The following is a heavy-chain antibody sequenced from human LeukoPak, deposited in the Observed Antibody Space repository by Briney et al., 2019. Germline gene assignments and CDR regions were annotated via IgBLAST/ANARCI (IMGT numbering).Heavy chain of an antibody. CDR1: GDSITGYY. V-gene: IGHV4-59*01. CDR2: ISHTGST. CDR3: VREPSSSGWFAY. J-gene: IGHJ4*02. Sequence: PSETLSLTCTVSGDSITGYYWSWIRQPPGKGLEWIAYISHTGSTNYNPSLRGRVTISLDTSANQFSLKFSSVTTTDTAVYYCVREPSSSGWFAYWGQGTLVTVSS. D-gene: IGHD6-19*01.